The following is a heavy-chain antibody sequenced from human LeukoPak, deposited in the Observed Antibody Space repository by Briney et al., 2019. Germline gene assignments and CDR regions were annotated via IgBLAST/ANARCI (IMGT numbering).Heavy chain of an antibody. CDR2: IYYSGST. D-gene: IGHD6-13*01. J-gene: IGHJ5*02. Sequence: PSETLSLTCTVSGGSISSSSYYWGWTRQPPGKGLEWIGSIYYSGSTYYNPSLKSRVTISVDTSKNQFSLKLSSVTAADTAVYYCARARASRPQQPFPYWFDPWGQGTLVTVSS. CDR3: ARARASRPQQPFPYWFDP. CDR1: GGSISSSSYY. V-gene: IGHV4-39*07.